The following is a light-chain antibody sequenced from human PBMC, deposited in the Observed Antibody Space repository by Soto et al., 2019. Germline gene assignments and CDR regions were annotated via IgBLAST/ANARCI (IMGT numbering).Light chain of an antibody. CDR1: SSDAGGHND. CDR2: EVT. V-gene: IGLV2-8*01. Sequence: QSALTQPPSASGSPGQSVTISCTGTSSDAGGHNDVSWYQQHPGKAPKLMIYEVTKRPSGVPDRFSGSKSGNTASLTVSGLQAADEADYYCSSYAGSTRVIFGGGTQLTVL. CDR3: SSYAGSTRVI. J-gene: IGLJ2*01.